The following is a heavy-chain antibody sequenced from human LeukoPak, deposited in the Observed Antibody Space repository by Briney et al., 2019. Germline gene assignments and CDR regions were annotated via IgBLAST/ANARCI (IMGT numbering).Heavy chain of an antibody. CDR2: INPNSGGT. Sequence: ASVNVSCKASGYTFTGYYMHWVRQAPGQGLEWMGWINPNSGGTNYAQKFQGRVTITRDTSISTAYMELSRLRSGDPAVYYCVGGGDYSDYGGQGTLVTVSS. CDR1: GYTFTGYY. V-gene: IGHV1-2*02. D-gene: IGHD3-16*01. J-gene: IGHJ4*02. CDR3: VGGGDYSDY.